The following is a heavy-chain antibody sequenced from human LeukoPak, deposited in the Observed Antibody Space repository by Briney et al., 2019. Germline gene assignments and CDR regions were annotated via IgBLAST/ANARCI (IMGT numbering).Heavy chain of an antibody. CDR1: GFTFSSYG. V-gene: IGHV3-33*08. Sequence: GGSLRLSCAASGFTFSSYGMHWVRQAPGKGLEWVAIIWYDGSNKYYADSVRGRFTISRDNSKNTLYLQMNSLRVEDTAMYYCAGGEPYVYWGQGTLVTVSS. CDR3: AGGEPYVY. D-gene: IGHD1-14*01. J-gene: IGHJ4*02. CDR2: IWYDGSNK.